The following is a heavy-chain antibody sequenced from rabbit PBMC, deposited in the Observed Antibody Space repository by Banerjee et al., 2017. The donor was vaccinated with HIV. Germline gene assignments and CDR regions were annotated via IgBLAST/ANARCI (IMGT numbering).Heavy chain of an antibody. CDR3: ARDGGIVVAGAFNL. J-gene: IGHJ4*01. CDR1: GFDFSSTYY. CDR2: ISAGSSGTT. Sequence: QEQLEESGGGLVQPEGSLTLTCKASGFDFSSTYYMCWVRQAPGKGLEWIGCISAGSSGTTYYASWAKGRFTISKTSSTTVTLQMTSLTAADTATYFCARDGGIVVAGAFNLWGPGTLVTVS. D-gene: IGHD4-1*01. V-gene: IGHV1S45*01.